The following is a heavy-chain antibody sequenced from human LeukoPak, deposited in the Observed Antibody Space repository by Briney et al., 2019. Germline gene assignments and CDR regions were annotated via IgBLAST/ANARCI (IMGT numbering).Heavy chain of an antibody. D-gene: IGHD4-17*01. CDR1: GFTFSSYG. CDR3: AKGPYGDYDY. V-gene: IGHV3-30*18. J-gene: IGHJ4*02. CDR2: ISYDGSNK. Sequence: PGRSLRLSCAASGFTFSSYGMHWVRQAPGKGLEWVAVISYDGSNKYYADSVKGRFTISRDNSENTLYLQMNSLRAEDTAVYYCAKGPYGDYDYWGQGTLVTVSS.